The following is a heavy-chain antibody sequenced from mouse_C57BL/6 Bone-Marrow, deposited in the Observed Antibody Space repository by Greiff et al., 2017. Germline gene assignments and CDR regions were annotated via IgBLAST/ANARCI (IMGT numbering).Heavy chain of an antibody. V-gene: IGHV1-81*01. J-gene: IGHJ2*01. CDR1: GYTFTSYG. CDR3: SRRGNWCFDY. Sequence: QVQLQQSGAELARPGASVKLSCKASGYTFTSYGISWVKQRTGQGLEWIGEIYPRSGNTHYNEKFKGKATLTADKSSSTAYMELRSLTSEDSAVYFCSRRGNWCFDYWGQGTTLTGSS. CDR2: IYPRSGNT. D-gene: IGHD4-1*01.